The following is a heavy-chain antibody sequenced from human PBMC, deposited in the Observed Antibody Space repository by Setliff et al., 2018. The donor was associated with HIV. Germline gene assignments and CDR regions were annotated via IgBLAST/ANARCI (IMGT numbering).Heavy chain of an antibody. V-gene: IGHV1-3*01. CDR3: ARDERDYDFWNGYAYYMDV. CDR1: GYTFTSYA. CDR2: INPGNGNT. J-gene: IGHJ6*03. D-gene: IGHD3-3*01. Sequence: ASVKVSCKASGYTFTSYAIRWVRQAPGQRLEWMGWINPGNGNTKYSQNFQGRVTITRDTSATTVYMELSSLRSEDTAVYYCARDERDYDFWNGYAYYMDVWGKGTTVTVS.